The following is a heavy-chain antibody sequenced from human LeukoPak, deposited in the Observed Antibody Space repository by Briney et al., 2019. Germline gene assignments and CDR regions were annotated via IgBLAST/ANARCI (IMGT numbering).Heavy chain of an antibody. Sequence: ASVKVSCKASGYTFSNYGISWVRQAPGQGVEWMGWISAYNGNTNYAQKLQGRVTMTTDTSTSTAYMELRSLRSDDTAVYYCARGRYSSSWSSAHDWFDPWGQGTLVTVSS. J-gene: IGHJ5*02. CDR3: ARGRYSSSWSSAHDWFDP. V-gene: IGHV1-18*01. D-gene: IGHD6-13*01. CDR1: GYTFSNYG. CDR2: ISAYNGNT.